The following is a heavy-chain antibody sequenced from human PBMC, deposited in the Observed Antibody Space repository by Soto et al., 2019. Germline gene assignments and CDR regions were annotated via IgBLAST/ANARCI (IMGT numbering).Heavy chain of an antibody. CDR1: GGSISSGGYY. Sequence: SETLSLTCTVSGGSISSGGYYWTWIRQQKGLEWIGYIFDSGSTYYNPSLKSRITISVDTSKNQFSLKLRSVTAADTAVYYCARDTGPSYNYYGMDVWGQGTTVTVSS. CDR2: IFDSGST. CDR3: ARDTGPSYNYYGMDV. D-gene: IGHD3-10*01. J-gene: IGHJ6*02. V-gene: IGHV4-31*03.